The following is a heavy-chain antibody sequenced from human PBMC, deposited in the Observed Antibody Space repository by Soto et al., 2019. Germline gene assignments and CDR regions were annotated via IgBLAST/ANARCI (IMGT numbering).Heavy chain of an antibody. CDR1: GFTFSSYA. J-gene: IGHJ4*02. CDR2: ISGSGGST. V-gene: IGHV3-23*01. CDR3: AKGRYPSHDYVSQVFDY. D-gene: IGHD4-17*01. Sequence: HPGGSLRLSCAASGFTFSSYAMSWVRQAPGKGLEWVSAISGSGGSTYYADSVKGRFTISRDNSKNTLYLQMNSLRAEDTAVYYCAKGRYPSHDYVSQVFDYWGQGTLVTVAS.